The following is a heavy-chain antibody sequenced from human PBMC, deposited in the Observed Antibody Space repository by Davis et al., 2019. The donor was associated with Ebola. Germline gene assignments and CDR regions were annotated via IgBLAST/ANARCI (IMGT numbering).Heavy chain of an antibody. D-gene: IGHD2-15*01. CDR3: AIPDCSGANCYSVYIKN. Sequence: GESLKISCVVSGFIVSSHYMSWVRQAPGKGLEWVSVIYSGGSTYYADSVKGRFTISRDNSNNLLYLQMNSLRAEDTAVYYCAIPDCSGANCYSVYIKNWGQGTLVTVSS. J-gene: IGHJ4*02. V-gene: IGHV3-53*01. CDR1: GFIVSSHY. CDR2: IYSGGST.